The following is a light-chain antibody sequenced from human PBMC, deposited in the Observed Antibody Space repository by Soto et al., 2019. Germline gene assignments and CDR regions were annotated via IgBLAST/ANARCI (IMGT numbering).Light chain of an antibody. Sequence: SYELTQPPSLSVAPGETARITCGGYNIGSKTVHWYQQKPGQAPVLVIFYDTDRPSGIPERFSGSNSGNTATLTINRVEVGDEADYYCQVWDSSSNRVVFGGGTKLTVL. CDR2: YDT. V-gene: IGLV3-21*04. J-gene: IGLJ2*01. CDR3: QVWDSSSNRVV. CDR1: NIGSKT.